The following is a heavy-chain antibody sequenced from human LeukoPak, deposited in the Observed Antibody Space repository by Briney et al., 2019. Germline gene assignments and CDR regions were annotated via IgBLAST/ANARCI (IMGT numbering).Heavy chain of an antibody. J-gene: IGHJ4*02. D-gene: IGHD6-6*01. CDR2: IYYSGYT. CDR1: GGSISPYY. CDR3: ARHPAPQYSSSSGFDY. Sequence: PSETLSLTCNVSGGSISPYYWSWIRQSPGKGLELIGYIYYSGYTNYNPSLKSRVTISLDTSKNQFSLKQSSVTAADTAVYYCARHPAPQYSSSSGFDYWGQGTLVTVSS. V-gene: IGHV4-59*08.